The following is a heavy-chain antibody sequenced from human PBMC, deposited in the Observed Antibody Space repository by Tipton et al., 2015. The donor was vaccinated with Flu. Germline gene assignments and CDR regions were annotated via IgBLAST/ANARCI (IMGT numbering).Heavy chain of an antibody. J-gene: IGHJ4*02. V-gene: IGHV4-59*04. Sequence: TLSLTCSVSGGSINNYYLSWIRQPPGKGLEWIGSVYYSGNSYYNPSLKSRVAMSVDTSKNQLSLKLSSVTAADTAMFYCARLSFYDVDLKNFYFDYWGQGTLVTVPS. CDR3: ARLSFYDVDLKNFYFDY. CDR1: GGSINNYY. D-gene: IGHD3-10*02. CDR2: VYYSGNS.